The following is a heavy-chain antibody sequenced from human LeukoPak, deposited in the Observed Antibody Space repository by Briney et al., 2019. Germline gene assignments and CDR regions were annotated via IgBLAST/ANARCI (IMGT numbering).Heavy chain of an antibody. D-gene: IGHD4-23*01. CDR2: ISYDGSNK. J-gene: IGHJ6*02. CDR1: GFTFSSYA. V-gene: IGHV3-30-3*01. CDR3: ARGPTVGRYYYGMDV. Sequence: GRSLRLSCAASGFTFSSYAMHWVRQAPGKGLEWVAVISYDGSNKYYADSVKGRFTISRDNSKNTLYLQMNSLRAEDTAVYYCARGPTVGRYYYGMDVWGQGTTVTVSS.